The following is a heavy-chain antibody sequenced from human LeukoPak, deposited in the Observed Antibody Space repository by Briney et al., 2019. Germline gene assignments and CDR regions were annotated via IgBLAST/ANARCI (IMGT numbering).Heavy chain of an antibody. D-gene: IGHD3-10*01. CDR2: IYYSGNT. J-gene: IGHJ6*02. Sequence: SETLSLTCTVSGDSIRSDYWSWIRQPPGKGLEWIGYIYYSGNTHYNPSLKSRVTISVDTSKNQFSLKLSSVTAADTAVYYCAASSGSYYGYYGMDVWGQGTTVTVSS. CDR1: GDSIRSDY. CDR3: AASSGSYYGYYGMDV. V-gene: IGHV4-59*06.